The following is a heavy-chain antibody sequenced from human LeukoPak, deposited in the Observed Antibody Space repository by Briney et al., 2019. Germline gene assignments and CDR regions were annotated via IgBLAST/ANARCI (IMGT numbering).Heavy chain of an antibody. CDR3: AKDTIAMVRGVHTS. CDR1: GFTFSSYA. V-gene: IGHV3-23*01. D-gene: IGHD3-10*01. Sequence: GGSLRLPCAASGFTFSSYAMSWVRQAPGKGLEWVSAISGSGGSTYYADSVKGRFTISRDNSKNTLYLQMNSLTAEETAVYDCAKDTIAMVRGVHTSWGQGTLVTVSS. J-gene: IGHJ4*02. CDR2: ISGSGGST.